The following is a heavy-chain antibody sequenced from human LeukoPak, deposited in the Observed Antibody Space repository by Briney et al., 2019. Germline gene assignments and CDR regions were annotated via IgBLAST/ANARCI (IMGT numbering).Heavy chain of an antibody. Sequence: PSETLSLTCTVSGDSISSSNYYWAWIRQPPGKGLEWIGIIYHSGSTYYNPSLKSRVTISVDTSKNQFSLNLSSVTAADMAVYYCARRFGDPFDYWGQGTLVTVSS. V-gene: IGHV4-39*07. CDR3: ARRFGDPFDY. J-gene: IGHJ4*02. CDR2: IYHSGST. CDR1: GDSISSSNYY. D-gene: IGHD3-10*01.